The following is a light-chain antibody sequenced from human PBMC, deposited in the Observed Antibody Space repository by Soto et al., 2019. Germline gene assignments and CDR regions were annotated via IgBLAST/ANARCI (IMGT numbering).Light chain of an antibody. Sequence: DIQMTQSPSSLSASVGDRVTITCQASQDIRNYLNWYQQKPGKAPNLLIYDASNLRAGFPSRFSVSGSGTEFTFTISSLQPEDIATYYCQHYDHLPPLSFGGGTKVEIK. CDR3: QHYDHLPPLS. CDR2: DAS. CDR1: QDIRNY. V-gene: IGKV1-33*01. J-gene: IGKJ4*01.